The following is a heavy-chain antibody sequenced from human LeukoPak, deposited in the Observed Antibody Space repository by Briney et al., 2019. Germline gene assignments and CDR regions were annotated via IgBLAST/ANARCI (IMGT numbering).Heavy chain of an antibody. CDR3: ARVSNDFWSGYDY. Sequence: GGSLRLSCAASGFTFSSYSMNWVRQAPGKGLEWVSSISSSSSYIYYADSVKGRFTISRDNAKNSLYLQMNSLRAEDTAVYYCARVSNDFWSGYDYWGQGTLVTVSS. D-gene: IGHD3-3*01. J-gene: IGHJ4*02. CDR2: ISSSSSYI. CDR1: GFTFSSYS. V-gene: IGHV3-21*01.